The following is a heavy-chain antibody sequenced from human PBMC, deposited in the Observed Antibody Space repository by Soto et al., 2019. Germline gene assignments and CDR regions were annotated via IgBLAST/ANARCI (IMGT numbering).Heavy chain of an antibody. Sequence: EVQLLASGGGLVKPGGSLKLPCEASGFPFSGYAMSWFGQAPGKGLEWVSGIGGSGGDTFYADSVKGRFTVSRDNAENTLYLQLNSLRVEDSAIYYCARRTWRGRADYWGQGILVTVSS. J-gene: IGHJ4*02. V-gene: IGHV3-23*01. CDR1: GFPFSGYA. D-gene: IGHD3-3*01. CDR3: ARRTWRGRADY. CDR2: IGGSGGDT.